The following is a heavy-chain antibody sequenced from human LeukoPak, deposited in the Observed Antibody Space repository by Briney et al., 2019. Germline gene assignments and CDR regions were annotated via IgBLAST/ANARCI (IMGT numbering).Heavy chain of an antibody. CDR3: ATRIGYCSGGSCQYFDY. CDR1: GYSFTSYW. Sequence: KAGESLRISCKGSGYSFTSYWISWVRQMPGKGLEWMGRIDPSDSYTNYSPSFQGHVTISADKSISTAYLQWSSLKASDTAMYYCATRIGYCSGGSCQYFDYWGQGTLVTVTS. D-gene: IGHD2-15*01. CDR2: IDPSDSYT. J-gene: IGHJ4*02. V-gene: IGHV5-10-1*01.